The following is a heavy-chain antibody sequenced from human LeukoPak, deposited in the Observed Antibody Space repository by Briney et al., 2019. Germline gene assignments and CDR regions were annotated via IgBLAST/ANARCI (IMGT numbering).Heavy chain of an antibody. D-gene: IGHD3-22*01. Sequence: PGRSLRLSCAASGFTFSSYGMHWVRQAPGKGLEWVAVISYDGSNKYYADSVKGRFTISRDKSKNTLYLQMNSLRAEDTAVYYCAKGRGYDSSGYFDDWGQGTLVTVS. J-gene: IGHJ4*02. CDR2: ISYDGSNK. CDR1: GFTFSSYG. CDR3: AKGRGYDSSGYFDD. V-gene: IGHV3-30*18.